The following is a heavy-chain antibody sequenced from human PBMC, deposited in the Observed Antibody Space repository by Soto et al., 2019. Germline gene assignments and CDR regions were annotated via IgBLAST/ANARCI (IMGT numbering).Heavy chain of an antibody. Sequence: EVQLLESGGGFMQPGGSLRLSCAVSGFSFGNHAMTWVRQAPGKGLEWVSTISPSGGSTYYTDAVQGRFTVSRDNSKNTVFLQLNSLRAEDTAVYYCAREDRKLQWFGELLGPVDYWGQGTLVTVSS. CDR1: GFSFGNHA. J-gene: IGHJ4*02. CDR3: AREDRKLQWFGELLGPVDY. D-gene: IGHD3-10*01. V-gene: IGHV3-23*01. CDR2: ISPSGGST.